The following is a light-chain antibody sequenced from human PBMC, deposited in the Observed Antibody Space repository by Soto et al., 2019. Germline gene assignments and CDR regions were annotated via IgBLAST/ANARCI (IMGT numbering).Light chain of an antibody. CDR1: SSDIGGYNS. CDR3: TSYTPIVTLGSV. CDR2: EVT. V-gene: IGLV2-14*01. Sequence: QSVLTQPASVSGSPGQSITISCTGTSSDIGGYNSVSWYQQHPGRAPRLIIYEVTNRPSGVSNRFSASKSGNTASLTISGLQAEDEADYYCTSYTPIVTLGSVFGTGPKVTVL. J-gene: IGLJ1*01.